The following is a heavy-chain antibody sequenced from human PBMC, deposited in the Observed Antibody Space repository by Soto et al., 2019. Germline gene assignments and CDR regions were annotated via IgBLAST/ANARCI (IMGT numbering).Heavy chain of an antibody. CDR1: GFTFSSYD. V-gene: IGHV3-13*01. CDR2: IGTAGDT. J-gene: IGHJ4*02. Sequence: GGSLRLSCAASGFTFSSYDMHWVRQATGKGLEWVSAIGTAGDTYYPGSVKGRFTISRENAKNSLYLQMNSLRAEDTAVYYCARGYYYDSSGYYYATSFDYWGQGTLVTVSS. CDR3: ARGYYYDSSGYYYATSFDY. D-gene: IGHD3-22*01.